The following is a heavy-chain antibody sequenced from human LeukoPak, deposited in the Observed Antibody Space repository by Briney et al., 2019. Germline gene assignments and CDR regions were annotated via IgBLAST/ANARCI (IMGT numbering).Heavy chain of an antibody. CDR3: ARVMRGQPGPPSGWYEYAFDI. CDR2: IYYSGST. CDR1: GGSVSSGSYY. V-gene: IGHV4-61*01. Sequence: PSETLSLTCTVSGGSVSSGSYYWSWIRQPPGKGLEWIGYIYYSGSTNYNPSLKSRVTISVDTSKNQFSLKLSSVTAADTAVYYCARVMRGQPGPPSGWYEYAFDIWGQGTMVTVSS. D-gene: IGHD6-19*01. J-gene: IGHJ3*02.